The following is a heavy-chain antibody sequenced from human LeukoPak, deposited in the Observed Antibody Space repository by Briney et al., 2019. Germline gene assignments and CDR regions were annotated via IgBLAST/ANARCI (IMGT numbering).Heavy chain of an antibody. CDR1: GGTFSSYA. CDR3: ARVSKVGATRGFGEY. J-gene: IGHJ4*02. V-gene: IGHV1-18*01. Sequence: ASVKVSCKASGGTFSSYAISWVRQAPGQGLEWMGWISAYNGNTNYAQKLQGRVTMTTDTSTSTAYMELRSLRSDDTAVYYCARVSKVGATRGFGEYWGQGTLVTVSS. D-gene: IGHD1-26*01. CDR2: ISAYNGNT.